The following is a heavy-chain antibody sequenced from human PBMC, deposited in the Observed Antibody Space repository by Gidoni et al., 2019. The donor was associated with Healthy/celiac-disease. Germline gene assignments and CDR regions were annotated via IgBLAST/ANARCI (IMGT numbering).Heavy chain of an antibody. D-gene: IGHD2-15*01. J-gene: IGHJ6*02. V-gene: IGHV5-51*01. Sequence: EVQLVQSGAEVKKPGESLKISCKGSGYSFTSYRIGSVSQMPGKGLEWMGIIYPGDSDTRYSPSFQGQVTIAADKSISTAYLQWSSLKASDTAMYYCARHVWGGRYCSGGSCYSAYYYYGMDVWGQGTTVTVSS. CDR1: GYSFTSYR. CDR3: ARHVWGGRYCSGGSCYSAYYYYGMDV. CDR2: IYPGDSDT.